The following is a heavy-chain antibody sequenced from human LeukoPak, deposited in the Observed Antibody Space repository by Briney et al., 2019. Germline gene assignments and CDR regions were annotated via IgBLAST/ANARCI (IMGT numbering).Heavy chain of an antibody. V-gene: IGHV3-53*04. D-gene: IGHD3-16*01. CDR1: GFTVSSNY. CDR3: ASTSARPADYYYGMDV. Sequence: GGSLRLSCAASGFTVSSNYMSWVRQAPGKGLEWVSVIYSGGSTYYADSVKGRFTISRHNSKNTLYPQMNSLRAEDTAVYYCASTSARPADYYYGMDVWGQGTTVTVSS. CDR2: IYSGGST. J-gene: IGHJ6*02.